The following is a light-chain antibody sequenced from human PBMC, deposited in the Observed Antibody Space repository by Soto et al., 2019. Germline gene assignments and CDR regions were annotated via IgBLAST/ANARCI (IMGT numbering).Light chain of an antibody. CDR3: QQRSHWPPT. CDR2: DAS. V-gene: IGKV3-11*01. CDR1: QSVSSY. Sequence: EIVLTQSPATLSLSPGERATLSCRASQSVSSYLAWYQQKPGQAPRLLIYDASNRATGIPARFSGSGSGTDFTLTISSPEPEDFAVYYCQQRSHWPPTFGPGTKVHIK. J-gene: IGKJ3*01.